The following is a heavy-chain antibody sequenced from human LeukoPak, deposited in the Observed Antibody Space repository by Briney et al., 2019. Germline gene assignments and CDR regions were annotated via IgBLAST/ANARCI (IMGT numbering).Heavy chain of an antibody. V-gene: IGHV1-46*01. Sequence: ASVKVSCKASGYTFTGYYMHWVRQAPGQGLEWMGIINPSGVSPNYAQKFQGRVTMTRDTSTSTVYMELRSLRFDDTAVYYCASYQVYSSSYYWFDPWGQGTLVTVSS. J-gene: IGHJ5*02. CDR2: INPSGVSP. D-gene: IGHD6-13*01. CDR3: ASYQVYSSSYYWFDP. CDR1: GYTFTGYY.